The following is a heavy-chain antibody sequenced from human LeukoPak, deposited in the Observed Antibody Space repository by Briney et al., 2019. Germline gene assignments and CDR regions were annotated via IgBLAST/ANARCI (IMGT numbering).Heavy chain of an antibody. V-gene: IGHV3-15*01. D-gene: IGHD1-7*01. CDR3: TTDWNCPYYFDY. J-gene: IGHJ4*02. CDR2: IKSKTDGGTT. CDR1: GFTFSSYG. Sequence: PGGSLRLSCAASGFTFSSYGMSWVRQAPGKGLEWVGRIKSKTDGGTTDYAAPVKGRFTVSRDDSKNTLYLQMNSLKTEDTAVYYCTTDWNCPYYFDYWGQGTLVTVSS.